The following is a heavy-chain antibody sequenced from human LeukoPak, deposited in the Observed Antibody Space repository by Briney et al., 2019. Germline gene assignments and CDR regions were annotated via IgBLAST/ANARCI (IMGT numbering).Heavy chain of an antibody. CDR1: GGSISSYY. D-gene: IGHD3-3*01. CDR2: IYYSGST. V-gene: IGHV4-59*01. J-gene: IGHJ3*02. Sequence: PSETLSLTCAVSGGSISSYYWSWIRQPPGKGLEWIGYIYYSGSTKYKPSLKSRVTISVDTSKNQFSLKLSSVTAADTAVYYCARGRFLDAFDIWGQGTMVTVSS. CDR3: ARGRFLDAFDI.